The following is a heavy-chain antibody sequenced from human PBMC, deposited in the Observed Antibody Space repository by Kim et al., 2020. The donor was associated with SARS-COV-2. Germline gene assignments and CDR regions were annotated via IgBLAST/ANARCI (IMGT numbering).Heavy chain of an antibody. D-gene: IGHD4-17*01. Sequence: NYAQKLQGRVTMTTDTSTSTAYMELRSLRSDDTAVYYCARDRDYGDYTSEWGQGTLVTVSS. V-gene: IGHV1-18*01. CDR3: ARDRDYGDYTSE. J-gene: IGHJ4*02.